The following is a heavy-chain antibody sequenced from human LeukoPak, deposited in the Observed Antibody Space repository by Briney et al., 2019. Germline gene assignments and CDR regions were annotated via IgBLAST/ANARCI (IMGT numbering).Heavy chain of an antibody. J-gene: IGHJ5*02. CDR3: ALRRLTSSQIIEDNWFGP. D-gene: IGHD2/OR15-2a*01. CDR1: GGSVSSSGYS. Sequence: SETLSLTCGVSGGSVSSSGYSWDWIRQPPGKTLEWIGYTYYSGSTNYNPSLKSRVTLSVDTSKNQFSLKLTSVTAADTAVYYCALRRLTSSQIIEDNWFGPWGQGTLVTVSS. V-gene: IGHV4-61*08. CDR2: TYYSGST.